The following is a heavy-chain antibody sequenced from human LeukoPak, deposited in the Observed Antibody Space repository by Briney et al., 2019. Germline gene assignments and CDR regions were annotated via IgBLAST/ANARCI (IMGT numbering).Heavy chain of an antibody. CDR3: ARGDGPTGPDY. V-gene: IGHV4-34*01. D-gene: IGHD1-14*01. J-gene: IGHJ4*02. Sequence: KTSETLSLTCAVYGGSFSGCYWSWIRQPPGKGLEWIGEINHSGSTNYNPSLKSRVTISVDTSKNQFSLKLSSVTAADTAVYYCARGDGPTGPDYWGQGTLVTVSS. CDR2: INHSGST. CDR1: GGSFSGCY.